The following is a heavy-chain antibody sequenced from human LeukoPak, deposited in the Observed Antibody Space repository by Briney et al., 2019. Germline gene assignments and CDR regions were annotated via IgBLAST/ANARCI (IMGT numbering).Heavy chain of an antibody. J-gene: IGHJ4*02. Sequence: PGGSPRLSCAASGFTFSNYEMNWVRQAPGKGLEWVSYISSSGITIRYADSVKDRFTISRDNAKSSLYLQMSSLRAEDTAVYYCATMRGNYASFFDYWGQGTLVTVSS. CDR3: ATMRGNYASFFDY. D-gene: IGHD1-26*01. CDR1: GFTFSNYE. V-gene: IGHV3-48*03. CDR2: ISSSGITI.